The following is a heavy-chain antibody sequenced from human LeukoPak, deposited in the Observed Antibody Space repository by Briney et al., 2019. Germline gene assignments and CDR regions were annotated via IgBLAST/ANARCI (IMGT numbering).Heavy chain of an antibody. V-gene: IGHV4-59*11. Sequence: SETLSLTGSVSGGSISSHYWSWIRQPPGKELEWIGYIYYTGTTNYKPPLKSRVTISVDTSKNPFSLNLTSVTAADTAVYYCARAYSSSSGRPFDYWGQGTLVTVSS. J-gene: IGHJ4*02. CDR1: GGSISSHY. D-gene: IGHD6-6*01. CDR2: IYYTGTT. CDR3: ARAYSSSSGRPFDY.